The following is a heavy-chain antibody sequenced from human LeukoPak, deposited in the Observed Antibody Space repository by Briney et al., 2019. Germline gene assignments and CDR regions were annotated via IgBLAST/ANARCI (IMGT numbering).Heavy chain of an antibody. CDR3: ARGNDYDFWSGYCFWFDP. CDR2: IYCSGST. CDR1: GGSISSSSYY. J-gene: IGHJ5*02. Sequence: SETLSLTCTVSGGSISSSSYYWGWIRQPPGKGLEWIGSIYCSGSTYYNPSLKSRVTISVDTSKNQFSLKLSSVTAADTAVYYCARGNDYDFWSGYCFWFDPWGQGTLVTVSS. D-gene: IGHD3-3*01. V-gene: IGHV4-39*01.